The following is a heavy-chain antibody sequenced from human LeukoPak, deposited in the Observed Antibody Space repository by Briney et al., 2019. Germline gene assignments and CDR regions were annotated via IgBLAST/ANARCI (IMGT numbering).Heavy chain of an antibody. V-gene: IGHV1-69*01. J-gene: IGHJ5*02. CDR3: AKDIYGSGSSWFDP. Sequence: KISCKGSGYSFTSYWIGWVRQMPGKGLEWMGGIIPIFGTANYAQKFQGRVTITADESTSTAYMELSSLRAEDTAVYYCAKDIYGSGSSWFDPWGQGTLVTVSS. CDR1: GYSFTSYW. CDR2: IIPIFGTA. D-gene: IGHD3-10*01.